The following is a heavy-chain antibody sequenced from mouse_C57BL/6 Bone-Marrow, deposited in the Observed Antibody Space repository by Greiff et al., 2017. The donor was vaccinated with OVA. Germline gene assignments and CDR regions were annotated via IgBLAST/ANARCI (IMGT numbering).Heavy chain of an antibody. CDR2: ISSGGSYT. V-gene: IGHV5-6*02. Sequence: EVKLMESGGDLVKPGGSLKLSCAASGFTFSSYGMSWVRQTPDKRLEWVATISSGGSYTYYPDSVKGRFTISRDNAKNTLYLQMSSLKSEDTAMYYCERRSITTVVARDYFDYWGQGTTLTVSS. CDR3: ERRSITTVVARDYFDY. D-gene: IGHD1-1*01. J-gene: IGHJ2*01. CDR1: GFTFSSYG.